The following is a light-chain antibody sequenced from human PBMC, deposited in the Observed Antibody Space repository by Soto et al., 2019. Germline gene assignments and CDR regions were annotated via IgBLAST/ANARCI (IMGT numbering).Light chain of an antibody. V-gene: IGKV3-20*01. CDR1: QSISGTY. CDR3: QHYGTSPST. CDR2: SES. Sequence: DIVLTQSPGTLSLASVETATLSWRTSQSISGTYLAWYQQKPGQAPRLLIYSESTRATGIPDRFSGSGSGTDFTLTISRLEPEDFAVYYCQHYGTSPSTFGRGTKVDIK. J-gene: IGKJ1*01.